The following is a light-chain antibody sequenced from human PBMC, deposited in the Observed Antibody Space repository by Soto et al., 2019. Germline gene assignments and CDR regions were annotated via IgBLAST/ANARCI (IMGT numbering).Light chain of an antibody. Sequence: QSVLTQPPSISGAPGQRVTISCTGTSSNLGAGYDAHWVQFLPGKAPKLLIFADTIRRPGVPDRFSGSKSGTSASLAITGLQTEDEAKYIRQSFDRGRKVYVFGPGTKLTAL. V-gene: IGLV1-40*01. CDR2: ADT. CDR1: SSNLGAGYD. CDR3: QSFDRGRKVYV. J-gene: IGLJ1*01.